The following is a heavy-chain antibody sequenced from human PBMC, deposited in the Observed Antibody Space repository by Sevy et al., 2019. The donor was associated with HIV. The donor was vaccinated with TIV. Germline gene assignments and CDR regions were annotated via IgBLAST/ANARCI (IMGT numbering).Heavy chain of an antibody. D-gene: IGHD1-1*01. V-gene: IGHV3-53*01. Sequence: GGSLRLSCEASGFSVSSNFMSWVRQAPGRGLEWVSIIYGGGETYYAESVKGRFTISRDSSRNTVFLQMNSLRAEDTAIYFCTTSPRPNLADYWGQGTLVTVSS. CDR3: TTSPRPNLADY. CDR2: IYGGGET. J-gene: IGHJ4*02. CDR1: GFSVSSNF.